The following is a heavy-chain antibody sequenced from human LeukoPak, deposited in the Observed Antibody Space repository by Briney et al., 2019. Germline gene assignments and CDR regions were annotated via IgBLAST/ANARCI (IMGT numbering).Heavy chain of an antibody. CDR3: AKSSRHYDFWSAPFDY. V-gene: IGHV3-23*01. CDR1: GFTFSSYA. D-gene: IGHD3-3*01. CDR2: ISGSGGST. J-gene: IGHJ4*02. Sequence: GGSLRLSCAASGFTFSSYAMSWVRQAPGKGLEWVSTISGSGGSTYYADSVKGRFTISRDNSKNTLYLQMNSLRAEDTAVYYCAKSSRHYDFWSAPFDYWGQGTLVTASS.